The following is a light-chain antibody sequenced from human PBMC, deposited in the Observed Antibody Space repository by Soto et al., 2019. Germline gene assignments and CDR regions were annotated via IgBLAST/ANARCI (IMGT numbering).Light chain of an antibody. CDR2: DAS. V-gene: IGKV3-20*01. CDR3: QQYCNWPPRT. J-gene: IGKJ4*02. Sequence: EIVLTQSPCTLSVSPGERATLSCRASQIVSSRFLAWYQQQPGQAPRLLISDASNRATGIPARFSGSGSGTDFTLTISRLEPEDFAVYYCQQYCNWPPRTFGRGTKVDI. CDR1: QIVSSRF.